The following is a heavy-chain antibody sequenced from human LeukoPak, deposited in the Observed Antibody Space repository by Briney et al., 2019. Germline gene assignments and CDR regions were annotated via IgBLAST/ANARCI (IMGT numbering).Heavy chain of an antibody. CDR2: IYSGGST. J-gene: IGHJ3*02. CDR3: ARVLTTVTTSPVRAFDI. V-gene: IGHV3-53*01. Sequence: GGSLRLSCAASGFTFSSYAMSWVRQAPGKGLEWVSVIYSGGSTYYADSVKGRFTISRDNSKNTLYLQMNSLRAEDTAVYYCARVLTTVTTSPVRAFDIWGQGTMVTVSS. CDR1: GFTFSSYA. D-gene: IGHD4-17*01.